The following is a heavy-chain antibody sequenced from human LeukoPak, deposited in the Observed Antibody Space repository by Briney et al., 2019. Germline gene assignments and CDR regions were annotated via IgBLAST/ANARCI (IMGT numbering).Heavy chain of an antibody. V-gene: IGHV1-18*01. CDR2: ISAYNGNT. CDR1: GYTFTSYG. Sequence: RASVSLSCKASGYTFTSYGISCVPHTPGQGLEWRGCISAYNGNTNYAQKLQGRVTMTTDTSTSTAYMELRSLRSDDTAVYYCARVLGITGTWDLGYWGQGTLVTVSS. J-gene: IGHJ4*02. D-gene: IGHD1-20*01. CDR3: ARVLGITGTWDLGY.